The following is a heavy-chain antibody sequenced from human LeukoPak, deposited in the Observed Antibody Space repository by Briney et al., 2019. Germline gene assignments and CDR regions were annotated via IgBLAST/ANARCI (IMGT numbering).Heavy chain of an antibody. CDR2: INSDGSST. Sequence: GGSLRLSCAASGFTFSSYWMHWVRQAPGKGPVWVSRINSDGSSTSYADSVKGRFTISRDSAKNTLYLQMNSLRAEDTAVYYCARELGYCSSTSCYQYAFDIWGQGTKVTVSS. D-gene: IGHD2-2*01. CDR1: GFTFSSYW. J-gene: IGHJ3*02. V-gene: IGHV3-74*01. CDR3: ARELGYCSSTSCYQYAFDI.